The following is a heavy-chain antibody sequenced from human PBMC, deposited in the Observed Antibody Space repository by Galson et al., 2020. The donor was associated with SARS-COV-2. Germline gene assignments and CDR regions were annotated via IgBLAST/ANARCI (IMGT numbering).Heavy chain of an antibody. Sequence: SETLSLTCAVYGGSFSGYYWSWIRQPPGKGLEWIGEINHSGSTNYNPSLKSRVTISVDTSKNRFSLKLSSVTAADTAVYYCARGRIQLWSGWFDPWGQGTLVTVSS. CDR1: GGSFSGYY. CDR3: ARGRIQLWSGWFDP. V-gene: IGHV4-34*01. J-gene: IGHJ5*02. CDR2: INHSGST. D-gene: IGHD5-18*01.